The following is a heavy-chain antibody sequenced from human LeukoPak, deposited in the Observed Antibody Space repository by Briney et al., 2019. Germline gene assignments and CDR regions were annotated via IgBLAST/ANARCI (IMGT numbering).Heavy chain of an antibody. J-gene: IGHJ6*02. CDR3: ASVYKYAMDV. V-gene: IGHV1-8*02. CDR2: MNPNSGNT. CDR1: GYTFTSYY. Sequence: ASVKVSCKASGYTFTSYYMHWVRQAPGQGLEWMGWMNPNSGNTGYAQKFQGRVTMTRNTSISTAYMELSSLRSEDTAVYYCASVYKYAMDVWGQGTTVTVSS.